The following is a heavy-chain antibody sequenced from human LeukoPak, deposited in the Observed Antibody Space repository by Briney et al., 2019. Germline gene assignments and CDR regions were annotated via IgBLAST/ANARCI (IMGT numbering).Heavy chain of an antibody. D-gene: IGHD6-6*01. V-gene: IGHV3-21*01. CDR3: ARSRIAARPGYFQH. CDR2: ISSSSSYI. CDR1: GFTFSSYS. Sequence: GGSLRLSCAASGFTFSSYSMNWVRQAPGKGLEWVSSISSSSSYIYYADSVKGRFTISRDNAKNSLYLQVNSLRAEDTAVYYCARSRIAARPGYFQHWGQGTLVTVSS. J-gene: IGHJ1*01.